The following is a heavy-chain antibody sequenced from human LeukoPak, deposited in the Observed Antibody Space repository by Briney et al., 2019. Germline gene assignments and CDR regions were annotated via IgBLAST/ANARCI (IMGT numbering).Heavy chain of an antibody. CDR1: GGSISSYY. CDR2: IYYSGST. CDR3: ARHPDPLGSGTQTDAFDI. V-gene: IGHV4-59*08. D-gene: IGHD3-10*02. Sequence: SETLSLTCTVSGGSISSYYWSWTRQPPGKGLEWIGYIYYSGSTNYNPSLKSRVTISVDTSKNQFSLKLSSVTAADTAVYYCARHPDPLGSGTQTDAFDIWGQGTMVTVSS. J-gene: IGHJ3*02.